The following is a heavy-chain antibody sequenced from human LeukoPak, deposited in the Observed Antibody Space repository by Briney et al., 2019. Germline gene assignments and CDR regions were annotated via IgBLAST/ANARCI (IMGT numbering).Heavy chain of an antibody. Sequence: GGSLRLSCAASGFTFSTFSMSWVRQAPGKGLEWVSAIIDGNGATYCGDFVKGRFTISRDNSQSTLYLQMNNLRAEDTAVYYCANHHPLRYLDLWGHGTLVTVSS. CDR2: IIDGNGAT. CDR3: ANHHPLRYLDL. J-gene: IGHJ2*01. CDR1: GFTFSTFS. V-gene: IGHV3-23*01.